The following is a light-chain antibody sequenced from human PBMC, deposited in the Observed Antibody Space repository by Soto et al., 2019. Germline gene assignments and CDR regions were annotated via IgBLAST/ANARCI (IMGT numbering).Light chain of an antibody. J-gene: IGLJ1*01. CDR3: SSYTISTTLV. Sequence: ALTQPASVSGSPGQSITISCTGTSSDVGGYNYVSWYQQHPGKAPKLMIYEVSNRPSGVSTRFSGSKSGNTASLTISGLQAEDEADYYCSSYTISTTLVFGTGTKVTVL. CDR1: SSDVGGYNY. V-gene: IGLV2-14*01. CDR2: EVS.